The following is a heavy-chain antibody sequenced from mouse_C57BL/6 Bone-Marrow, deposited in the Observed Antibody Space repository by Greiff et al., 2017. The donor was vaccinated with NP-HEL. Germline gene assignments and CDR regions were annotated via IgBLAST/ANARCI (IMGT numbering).Heavy chain of an antibody. CDR2: IDPNSGGT. V-gene: IGHV1-72*01. CDR1: GYTFTSYW. CDR3: ARSGITTVVGDYAMDY. Sequence: QVQLQQPGAELVKPGASVKLSCKASGYTFTSYWMHWVKQRPGRGLEWIGRIDPNSGGTKYNEKFKSKATLTVDKPSSTAYMQISSLTYEDSAVYYCARSGITTVVGDYAMDYWGQGTSVTVSS. J-gene: IGHJ4*01. D-gene: IGHD1-1*01.